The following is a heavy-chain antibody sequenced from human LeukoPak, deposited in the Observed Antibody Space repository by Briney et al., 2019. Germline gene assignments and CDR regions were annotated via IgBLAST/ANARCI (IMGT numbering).Heavy chain of an antibody. V-gene: IGHV3-49*04. CDR1: GFTFGDYG. D-gene: IGHD3-22*01. Sequence: GGTLRLSCTSSGFTFGDYGMSWVRQAPGKGLEGVGVNRYKAYDGRTEYAASVKGRFTISRDDSKSIAYLQMNSLKTEDTAVYYCTRRAYDSSGYYSDNWGQGTLVTVSS. CDR2: NRYKAYDGRT. CDR3: TRRAYDSSGYYSDN. J-gene: IGHJ4*02.